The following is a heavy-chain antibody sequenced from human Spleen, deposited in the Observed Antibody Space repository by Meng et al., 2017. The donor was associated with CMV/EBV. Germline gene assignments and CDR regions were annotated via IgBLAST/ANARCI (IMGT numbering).Heavy chain of an antibody. CDR2: ITSSSNSI. V-gene: IGHV3-48*04. J-gene: IGHJ6*02. CDR1: GFRFSDYS. D-gene: IGHD6-13*01. Sequence: GESLKISCVASGFRFSDYSMNWVRQAPGKGLEWVSFITSSSNSIYYVDSVKGRFTISRDNAKDSLYLQMNSLRVEDTAVYYCAKDLARIAAASLGDVWGQGTTVTVSS. CDR3: AKDLARIAAASLGDV.